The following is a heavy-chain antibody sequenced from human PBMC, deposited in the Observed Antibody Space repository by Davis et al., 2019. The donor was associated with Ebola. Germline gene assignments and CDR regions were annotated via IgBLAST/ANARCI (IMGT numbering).Heavy chain of an antibody. CDR2: INPSGGST. CDR1: GGTFSSYA. Sequence: ASVKVSCKASGGTFSSYAISWVRQAPGQGLEWMGIINPSGGSTNYAQKLQGRVTMTTDTSTSTAYMELRSLRSDDTAVYYCARFGYCSSTSCYILGDYYYYYGMDVWGQGTTVTVSS. J-gene: IGHJ6*02. D-gene: IGHD2-2*03. V-gene: IGHV1-18*01. CDR3: ARFGYCSSTSCYILGDYYYYYGMDV.